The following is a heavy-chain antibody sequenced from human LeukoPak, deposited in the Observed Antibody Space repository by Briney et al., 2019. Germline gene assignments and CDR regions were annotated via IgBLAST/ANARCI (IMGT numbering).Heavy chain of an antibody. CDR2: IYHSGST. CDR3: ASCIAVAGTVY. D-gene: IGHD6-19*01. J-gene: IGHJ4*02. V-gene: IGHV4-30-2*01. Sequence: PSQTLSLTCAVAGGSISSGGYSWSWLRQPPGKGLEWIGEIYHSGSTNYNPSLKSRVTISVDKSKNQFSLKLSSVTAADTAVYYCASCIAVAGTVYWGQGTLVTVSS. CDR1: GGSISSGGYS.